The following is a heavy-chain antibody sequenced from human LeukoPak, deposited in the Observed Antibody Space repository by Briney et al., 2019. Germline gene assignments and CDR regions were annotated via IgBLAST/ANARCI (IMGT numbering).Heavy chain of an antibody. J-gene: IGHJ4*02. Sequence: SETLSLTCTVSGYSISSGYYWGWIRQPPGKGLEWIGSIYHSGSTYYNPSLKSRVTISVDTSKNQFSLKLSSVTAADTAVYYCARVGDGSPDYWGQGTLVTVSS. CDR1: GYSISSGYY. V-gene: IGHV4-38-2*02. CDR3: ARVGDGSPDY. D-gene: IGHD5-24*01. CDR2: IYHSGST.